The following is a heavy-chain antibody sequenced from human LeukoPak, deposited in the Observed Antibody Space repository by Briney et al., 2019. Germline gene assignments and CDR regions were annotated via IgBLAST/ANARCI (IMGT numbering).Heavy chain of an antibody. CDR3: AREWQWELDPWYYGMDV. Sequence: GGSLRLSCAASGFTFSSYAMHWVRQAPGKGLEWVAVISYDGSNKYYADSVKGRFTISRDNSKNTLYLQMNILRAEDTAVYYCAREWQWELDPWYYGMDVWGQGTTVTVSS. J-gene: IGHJ6*02. D-gene: IGHD1-26*01. CDR1: GFTFSSYA. CDR2: ISYDGSNK. V-gene: IGHV3-30-3*01.